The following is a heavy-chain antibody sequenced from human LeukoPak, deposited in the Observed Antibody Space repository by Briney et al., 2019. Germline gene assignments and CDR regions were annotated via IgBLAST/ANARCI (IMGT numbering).Heavy chain of an antibody. CDR2: ISGYNGDT. V-gene: IGHV1-18*01. Sequence: ASVTVSCKASGYTFTSYGINWVRQAPGQGLEWMGWISGYNGDTNYAQKLQGRVTMTTDTSTTTAYMELRGLRSDDTAVYYCARVSEYSSGWYEDYWGQGTLVTVSS. J-gene: IGHJ4*02. D-gene: IGHD6-19*01. CDR3: ARVSEYSSGWYEDY. CDR1: GYTFTSYG.